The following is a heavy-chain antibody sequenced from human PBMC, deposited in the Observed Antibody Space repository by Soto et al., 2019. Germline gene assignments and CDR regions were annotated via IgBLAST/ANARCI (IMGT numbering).Heavy chain of an antibody. Sequence: GGSLRLSCAASGFTFSGSAMHWVRQASGKGLEWVGRIRSKANSYATAYAASVKGRFTISRDDSKNTAYLQMNSLKTEDTAVYYCTRLDYGDYGSARDYWGQGTLVTVSS. CDR2: IRSKANSYAT. CDR3: TRLDYGDYGSARDY. D-gene: IGHD4-17*01. CDR1: GFTFSGSA. J-gene: IGHJ4*02. V-gene: IGHV3-73*01.